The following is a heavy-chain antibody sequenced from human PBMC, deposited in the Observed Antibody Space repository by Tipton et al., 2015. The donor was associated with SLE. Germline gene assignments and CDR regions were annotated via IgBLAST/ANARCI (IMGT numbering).Heavy chain of an antibody. CDR2: FYHSGNT. CDR3: ARFIAVAGIAEYFQH. D-gene: IGHD6-19*01. J-gene: IGHJ1*01. Sequence: LRLSCTVSGVSISSYYWGWMRQAPGKELEWIGSFYHSGNTYYNPSLKSRITISVDTSTNQFSLKLSSATAADTAVYYCARFIAVAGIAEYFQHWGHGTLVTVSS. CDR1: GVSISSYY. V-gene: IGHV4-38-2*02.